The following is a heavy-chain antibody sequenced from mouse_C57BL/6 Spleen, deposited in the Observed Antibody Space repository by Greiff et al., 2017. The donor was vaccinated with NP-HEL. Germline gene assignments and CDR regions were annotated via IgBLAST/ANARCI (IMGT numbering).Heavy chain of an antibody. V-gene: IGHV1-26*01. Sequence: VQLQQSGPELVKPGASVKISCKASGYTFTDYYMNWVKQSHGKSLEWIGDINPNNGGTSYNQKFKGKATLTVDKSSSTAYMELRSLTSEDSAVYYCASPGGTRFAYWGQGTLVTVSA. CDR1: GYTFTDYY. CDR2: INPNNGGT. J-gene: IGHJ3*01. D-gene: IGHD4-1*01. CDR3: ASPGGTRFAY.